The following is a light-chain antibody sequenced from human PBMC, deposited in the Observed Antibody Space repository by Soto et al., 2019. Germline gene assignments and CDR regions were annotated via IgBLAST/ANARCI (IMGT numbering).Light chain of an antibody. Sequence: DIPMTQSPSSLSASVGDRVTITCRASQTIGSDLNWYQQKPGKAPNLLIYAASSLQSGVPSRFSGSGSGTDFTLTISTLQPEDFATYYCQSSYNIPNTFGQGTKLEIK. J-gene: IGKJ2*01. CDR1: QTIGSD. CDR3: QSSYNIPNT. CDR2: AAS. V-gene: IGKV1-39*01.